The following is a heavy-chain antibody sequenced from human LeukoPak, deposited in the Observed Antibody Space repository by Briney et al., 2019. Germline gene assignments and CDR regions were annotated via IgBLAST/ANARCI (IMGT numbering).Heavy chain of an antibody. CDR2: ISYDGSNK. D-gene: IGHD2-8*01. V-gene: IGHV3-30*18. Sequence: GGSLRLSCAASGFTFSSYGMHWVRQAPGKGLEWVAVISYDGSNKYYADSVKGRFTISRDDSKNTLYLQMNSLRDEDTARYYCAKDPDCTSGICYTFFDYWGQGTLVTVSS. CDR1: GFTFSSYG. J-gene: IGHJ4*02. CDR3: AKDPDCTSGICYTFFDY.